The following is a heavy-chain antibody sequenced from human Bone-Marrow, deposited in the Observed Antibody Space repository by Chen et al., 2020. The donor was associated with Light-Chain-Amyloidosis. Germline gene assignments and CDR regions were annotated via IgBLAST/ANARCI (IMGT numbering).Heavy chain of an antibody. CDR1: GGTFSSYA. CDR2: IIPICGTA. V-gene: IGHV1-69*06. D-gene: IGHD2-21*02. CDR3: ARATCGGDCYSPPYYYGMDV. J-gene: IGHJ6*02. Sequence: QVQLVQSGAEVKKPGSSVKVSCKASGGTFSSYAISWVRQAPGQGLEWMGGIIPICGTANYAQKFQGRVTITADKSTSTAYMELSSLRSEDTAVYYCARATCGGDCYSPPYYYGMDVWGQGTTVTVSS.